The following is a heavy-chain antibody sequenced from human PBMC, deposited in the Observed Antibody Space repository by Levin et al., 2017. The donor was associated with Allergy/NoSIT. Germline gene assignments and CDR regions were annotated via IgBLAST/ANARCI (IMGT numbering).Heavy chain of an antibody. V-gene: IGHV3-30*09. Sequence: TGGSLRLSCAASGLTFGKYGIHWVRQAPGKGLEWVTFISYDGTNKNYADSVKGRFAISRDNSQNTVILQMNRLRSEDSAVYYCAAPWGAMLFGSPGYWGQGSLVTVSS. CDR3: AAPWGAMLFGSPGY. D-gene: IGHD3/OR15-3a*01. J-gene: IGHJ4*02. CDR1: GLTFGKYG. CDR2: ISYDGTNK.